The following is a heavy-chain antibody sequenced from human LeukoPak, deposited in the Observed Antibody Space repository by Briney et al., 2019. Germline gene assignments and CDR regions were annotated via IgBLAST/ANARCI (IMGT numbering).Heavy chain of an antibody. J-gene: IGHJ4*02. CDR1: GFTFSSYA. CDR3: ARGDYYGSRGDY. D-gene: IGHD3-10*01. CDR2: IWYDGSNK. Sequence: QPGGSLRLSCAASGFTFSSYAMSWVRQAPGKGLEWVAVIWYDGSNKYYADSVKGRFTISRDNSKNTLYLQMNSLRAEDTAVYYCARGDYYGSRGDYWGQGTLVTVSS. V-gene: IGHV3-33*08.